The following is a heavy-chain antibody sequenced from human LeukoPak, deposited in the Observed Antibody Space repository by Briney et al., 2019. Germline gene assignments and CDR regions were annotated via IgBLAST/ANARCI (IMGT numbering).Heavy chain of an antibody. V-gene: IGHV3-21*01. CDR1: GFTFSSYT. CDR3: ARTANFAAGYYIDY. Sequence: GGSLRLSCAASGFTFSSYTMNWVRRAPGKGLEWVSSISGSSRHKYYADSVKGRFTISRDNAKNSLYLQMNSLRAEDTAVYYCARTANFAAGYYIDYWAREPWSPYPQ. D-gene: IGHD6-13*01. J-gene: IGHJ4*02. CDR2: ISGSSRHK.